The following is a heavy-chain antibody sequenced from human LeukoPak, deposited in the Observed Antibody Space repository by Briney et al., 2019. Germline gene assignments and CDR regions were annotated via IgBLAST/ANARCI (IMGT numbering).Heavy chain of an antibody. CDR2: ISGSGDSR. Sequence: GSLRLSCAASGFSFSTYAMSWVRQAPGRGLEWVSGISGSGDSRYYADSVKGRVTISKDISKNTLYLQMNSLRAEDTAVYYCATVPTAGYYFDYWGQGILVTVSS. V-gene: IGHV3-23*01. J-gene: IGHJ4*02. D-gene: IGHD6-13*01. CDR1: GFSFSTYA. CDR3: ATVPTAGYYFDY.